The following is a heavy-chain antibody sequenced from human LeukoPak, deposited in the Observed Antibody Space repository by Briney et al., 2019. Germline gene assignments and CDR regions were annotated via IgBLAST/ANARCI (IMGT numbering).Heavy chain of an antibody. CDR3: ARVAVSGPTGWFDS. Sequence: GGSLRLSCVASGFTFSSYNINWVRQAPGKGLEWVSSISSTSAYIYYADSVKGRFTISRDNVDNVVYLQMNSLGAEDTAVYYCARVAVSGPTGWFDSWGQGTLVIVSS. J-gene: IGHJ5*01. CDR2: ISSTSAYI. D-gene: IGHD2-8*02. V-gene: IGHV3-21*01. CDR1: GFTFSSYN.